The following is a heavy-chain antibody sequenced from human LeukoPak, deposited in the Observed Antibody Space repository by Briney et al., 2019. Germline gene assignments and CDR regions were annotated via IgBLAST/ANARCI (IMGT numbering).Heavy chain of an antibody. Sequence: ASETLSLTCTVSGGSISSSSYYWGWIRQPPGKGLEWIGSIYYSGSTYYNPSLKSRVTISVDTSKNQFSLHLNSVAPEDTAVYFCARDRDTGGYFRETPHWYTDLWGRGTLVTVSS. V-gene: IGHV4-39*02. CDR3: ARDRDTGGYFRETPHWYTDL. CDR1: GGSISSSSYY. CDR2: IYYSGST. D-gene: IGHD3-22*01. J-gene: IGHJ2*01.